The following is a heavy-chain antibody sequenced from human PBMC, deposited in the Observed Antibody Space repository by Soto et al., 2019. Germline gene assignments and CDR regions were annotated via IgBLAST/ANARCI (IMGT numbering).Heavy chain of an antibody. D-gene: IGHD2-2*01. CDR3: ASSPRGYCSSTSCRELGNYSGMDV. J-gene: IGHJ6*02. CDR2: IDPSDSYT. Sequence: PGESLKISCKGSGYSFTSYWISWVRQMPGKGLEWMGRIDPSDSYTNYSPSFQGHVTISADKSISTAYLQWSSLKAPDTAMYYCASSPRGYCSSTSCRELGNYSGMDVWGQGTTVTVSS. V-gene: IGHV5-10-1*01. CDR1: GYSFTSYW.